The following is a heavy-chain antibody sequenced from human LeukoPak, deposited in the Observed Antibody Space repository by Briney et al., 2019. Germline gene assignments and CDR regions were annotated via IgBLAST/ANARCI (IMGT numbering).Heavy chain of an antibody. Sequence: GESLKISCKGSGYSFTNDWIGWVRQKPGKGLEWMGIIYPGDSDTRYSPSFQGQVTISVDKSISTAYLQWSSLKASDTAMYYSARLRGSGSVYYYGMDVWGQGTTVTVSS. J-gene: IGHJ6*02. CDR1: GYSFTNDW. D-gene: IGHD3-10*01. CDR3: ARLRGSGSVYYYGMDV. V-gene: IGHV5-51*01. CDR2: IYPGDSDT.